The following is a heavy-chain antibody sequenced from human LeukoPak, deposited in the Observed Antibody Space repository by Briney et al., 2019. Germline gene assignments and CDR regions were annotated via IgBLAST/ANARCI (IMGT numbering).Heavy chain of an antibody. Sequence: SETLSLTCTVSGGSISSYYWSWIRQPAGKGLEWIGRIYTSGSTNYNPSLKSRVTMSVDTSKNQFSLKLSSVTAADTAVYYCARELRTGTSYNWFDPWGQGTLVTVSS. CDR1: GGSISSYY. CDR2: IYTSGST. V-gene: IGHV4-4*07. CDR3: ARELRTGTSYNWFDP. D-gene: IGHD1-1*01. J-gene: IGHJ5*02.